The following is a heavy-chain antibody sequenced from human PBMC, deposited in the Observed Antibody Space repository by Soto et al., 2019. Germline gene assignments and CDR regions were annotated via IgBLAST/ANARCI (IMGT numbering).Heavy chain of an antibody. Sequence: GGSLRLSCAASGFTFSNAWMSWVRQAPGKGLEWVGRIKSKTDGGTTDYAAPVKGRFTISRDDSKNTLYLQMNSLKTEDTAVYYCTTDNWNYVGAFDIWGQGTMVTVSS. J-gene: IGHJ3*02. CDR3: TTDNWNYVGAFDI. D-gene: IGHD1-7*01. V-gene: IGHV3-15*01. CDR1: GFTFSNAW. CDR2: IKSKTDGGTT.